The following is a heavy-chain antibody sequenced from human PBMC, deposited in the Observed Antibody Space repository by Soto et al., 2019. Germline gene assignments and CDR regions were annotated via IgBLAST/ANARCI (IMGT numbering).Heavy chain of an antibody. V-gene: IGHV3-33*01. CDR2: IWYDGSNK. D-gene: IGHD6-6*01. J-gene: IGHJ6*02. CDR1: GFTFSSYG. Sequence: QVQLVESGGGVVQPGRSLRLSCAASGFTFSSYGMHWVRQAPGKGLEWVAVIWYDGSNKYYADSVKGRFTISRDNSKNTLYLQMNSLRAEDTAVYFCARDREAARPIYYGMDVWGQGTTVTVSS. CDR3: ARDREAARPIYYGMDV.